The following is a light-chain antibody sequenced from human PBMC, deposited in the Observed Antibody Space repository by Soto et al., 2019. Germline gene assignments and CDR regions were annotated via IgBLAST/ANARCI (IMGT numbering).Light chain of an antibody. V-gene: IGLV2-11*01. J-gene: IGLJ2*01. CDR3: CSYAGSYTLVV. Sequence: ALTQPRSVSGSPGQSVTISCTGTSSDVGGYNYVSWYQQHPGKAPKLMIYDVSKRPSGVPDRLSGSKSGNTASLTISGLQAEDEADYYCCSYAGSYTLVVFGGGTKVTVL. CDR2: DVS. CDR1: SSDVGGYNY.